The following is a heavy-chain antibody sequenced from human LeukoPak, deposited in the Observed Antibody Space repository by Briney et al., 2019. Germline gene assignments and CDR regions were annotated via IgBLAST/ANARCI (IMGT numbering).Heavy chain of an antibody. CDR2: ISFDGSSK. J-gene: IGHJ6*03. D-gene: IGHD2-2*01. Sequence: GGSLRLSCVASGFTLSASTMHWVRQAPGKGLEWVAVISFDGSSKDYAESVKGRFTISRDNSKNTLYLQMNSLRVEDTAVYYCAKAADQYYYYYFYYMDVWGKGTTVTVSS. CDR3: AKAADQYYYYYFYYMDV. CDR1: GFTLSAST. V-gene: IGHV3-30*04.